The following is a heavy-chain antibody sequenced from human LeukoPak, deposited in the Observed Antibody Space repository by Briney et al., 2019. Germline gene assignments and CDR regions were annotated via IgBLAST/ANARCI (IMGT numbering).Heavy chain of an antibody. Sequence: SETLSLTCAVSGGSFSGYYWTWIRQPPGKGLEWIGEINHSGGANYNPSLKSRVTISLDTSKNQFSLKLSSVTAADTALYYCARGQGTVTTRWGQGTLVTVSS. J-gene: IGHJ4*02. CDR3: ARGQGTVTTR. D-gene: IGHD4-17*01. CDR2: INHSGGA. V-gene: IGHV4-34*01. CDR1: GGSFSGYY.